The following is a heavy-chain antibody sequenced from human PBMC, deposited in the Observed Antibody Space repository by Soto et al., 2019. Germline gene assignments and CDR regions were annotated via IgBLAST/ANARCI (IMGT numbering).Heavy chain of an antibody. CDR2: IYYSGST. V-gene: IGHV4-59*01. Sequence: SETLSLTCTVSGGSISSYYWSWIRQPPGKGLEWIGYIYYSGSTNYNPSLKSRVTISVDTSKNQFSLKLSSVTAADTAVYYCARGPTVDTAMYYFDYWGQGTLVTVSS. J-gene: IGHJ4*02. D-gene: IGHD5-18*01. CDR3: ARGPTVDTAMYYFDY. CDR1: GGSISSYY.